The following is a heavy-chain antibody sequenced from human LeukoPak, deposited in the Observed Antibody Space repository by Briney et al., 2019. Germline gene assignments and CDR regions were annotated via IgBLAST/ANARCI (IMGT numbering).Heavy chain of an antibody. Sequence: GASVKVSCKASGYSFTSYYMHWVRQAPGQGLEWMGIINPSGGSTSYAQKFQGRVTMTRDTSTSTVYMELSSLRSEDTAVYYCARDDYGAHAGFDPWGQGTLVTVSS. CDR3: ARDDYGAHAGFDP. D-gene: IGHD4-17*01. J-gene: IGHJ5*02. CDR2: INPSGGST. V-gene: IGHV1-46*01. CDR1: GYSFTSYY.